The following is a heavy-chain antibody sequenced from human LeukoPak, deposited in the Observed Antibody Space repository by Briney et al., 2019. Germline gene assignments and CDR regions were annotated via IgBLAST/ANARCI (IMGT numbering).Heavy chain of an antibody. D-gene: IGHD4-23*01. CDR3: AILRVNYGGNWFDP. Sequence: SETLSLTCTVSGGSISSYYWSWIRQPAGKGLEWIGRIYTSGSTNYNPSLKSRVTMSVDTSKNQFSLKLSSVTAADTAVYYCAILRVNYGGNWFDPWGQGTWSPSPQ. CDR1: GGSISSYY. V-gene: IGHV4-4*07. CDR2: IYTSGST. J-gene: IGHJ5*02.